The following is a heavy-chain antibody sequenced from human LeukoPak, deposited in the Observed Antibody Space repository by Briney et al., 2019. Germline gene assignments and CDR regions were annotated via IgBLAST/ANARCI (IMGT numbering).Heavy chain of an antibody. CDR2: INPSGGST. V-gene: IGHV1-46*01. CDR1: GYTFTSYY. D-gene: IGHD3-10*01. J-gene: IGHJ4*02. CDR3: ARAEIYGSGSYFPIDY. Sequence: ASVEVSCKASGYTFTSYYMHWVRQAPGQGLEWMGIINPSGGSTSYAQKFQGRVTMTRDTSTSTVYMELSSLRSEDTAVYYCARAEIYGSGSYFPIDYWGQGTPVTVAS.